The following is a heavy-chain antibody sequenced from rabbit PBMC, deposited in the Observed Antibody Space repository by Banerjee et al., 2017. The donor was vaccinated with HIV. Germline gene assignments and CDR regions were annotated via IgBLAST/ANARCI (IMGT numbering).Heavy chain of an antibody. D-gene: IGHD1-1*01. J-gene: IGHJ4*01. CDR3: ARGDPYDYYAL. Sequence: EESGGDLVKPEGSLTLTCKASGIDLSSNHWICWVRQAPGKGLEWITCIYSSNGYTAYASWAKGRFTISKTSSTTVTLQMTSLTAADTATYFCARGDPYDYYALWGQGTLVTVS. CDR2: IYSSNGYT. CDR1: GIDLSSNHW. V-gene: IGHV1S45*01.